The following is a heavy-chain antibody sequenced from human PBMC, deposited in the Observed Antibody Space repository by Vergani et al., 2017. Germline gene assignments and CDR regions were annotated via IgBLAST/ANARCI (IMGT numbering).Heavy chain of an antibody. Sequence: QSQLVQSGDEVKKPGASVKFSCKTSGYSFINYGISWVRQAPGQGLEWLGWVSPYNGNTNYGQKIQGRVTMTTDTSTRTAYMQLRSLTFDETAVYYCARNPDIVVVPAAPYYYYYYGMDVWGQGTTVTVSS. J-gene: IGHJ6*02. CDR3: ARNPDIVVVPAAPYYYYYYGMDV. D-gene: IGHD2-2*01. CDR1: GYSFINYG. V-gene: IGHV1-18*01. CDR2: VSPYNGNT.